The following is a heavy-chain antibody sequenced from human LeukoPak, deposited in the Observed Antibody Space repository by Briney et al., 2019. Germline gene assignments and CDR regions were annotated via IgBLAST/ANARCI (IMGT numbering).Heavy chain of an antibody. D-gene: IGHD4-17*01. CDR3: ARGTTVTYWFDP. CDR1: GGSISSGGYY. Sequence: SETLSLTCTVSGGSISSGGYYWSWIRQHPGKGLEWIGYIYYSGSTYYNPSLKSRVTISVDTSKNQFSLKLSSVTAADTAVYSCARGTTVTYWFDPWGQGTLVTVSS. V-gene: IGHV4-31*03. J-gene: IGHJ5*02. CDR2: IYYSGST.